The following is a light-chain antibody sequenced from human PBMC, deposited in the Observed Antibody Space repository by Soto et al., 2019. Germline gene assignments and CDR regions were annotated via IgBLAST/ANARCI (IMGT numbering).Light chain of an antibody. Sequence: QSVLTQPPSASGTPGQRVTISCSGSSSNIGSNTVHWYQQLAGAAPKLLIYDSNQRPSGVPDRFSGSQSGTSASLAISGLQSEDEADYYCAARDDSLNFPYVFGTGTKVTVL. CDR3: AARDDSLNFPYV. CDR2: DSN. V-gene: IGLV1-44*01. CDR1: SSNIGSNT. J-gene: IGLJ1*01.